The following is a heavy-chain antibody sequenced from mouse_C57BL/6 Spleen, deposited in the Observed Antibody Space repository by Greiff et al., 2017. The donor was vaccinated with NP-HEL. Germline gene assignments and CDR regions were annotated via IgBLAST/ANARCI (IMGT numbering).Heavy chain of an antibody. V-gene: IGHV5-16*01. Sequence: EVMLVESEGGLVQPGSSMKLSCTASGFTFSDYYMAWVRQVPEKGLEWVANINYDGSSTYYLDSLKSRFIISRDNAKNILYLQMSSLKSEDTATYYCARDEGAQVPFAYWGQGTLVTVSA. CDR1: GFTFSDYY. J-gene: IGHJ3*01. CDR2: INYDGSST. D-gene: IGHD3-2*02. CDR3: ARDEGAQVPFAY.